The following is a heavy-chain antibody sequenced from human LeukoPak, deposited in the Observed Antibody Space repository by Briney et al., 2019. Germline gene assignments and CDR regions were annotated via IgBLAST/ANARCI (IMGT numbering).Heavy chain of an antibody. Sequence: GGSLRLSCAASGFTFSSYWMCWVRQDPGKGLAWVSCIKTDGSITAYAGSVKGRFTISRDNAKNTLYLQMNSLRDEDTAVYYCARGALRYSDYWGQGTLVTVSS. CDR2: IKTDGSIT. CDR1: GFTFSSYW. CDR3: ARGALRYSDY. V-gene: IGHV3-74*01. J-gene: IGHJ4*02. D-gene: IGHD3-9*01.